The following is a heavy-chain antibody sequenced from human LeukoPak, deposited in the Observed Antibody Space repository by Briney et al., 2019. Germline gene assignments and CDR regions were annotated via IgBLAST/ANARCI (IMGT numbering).Heavy chain of an antibody. V-gene: IGHV3-21*01. CDR3: ARDSPQTAMPLFDY. D-gene: IGHD5-18*01. CDR2: ISSSSSYI. J-gene: IGHJ4*02. Sequence: GGSLSLSCAASGFTFSSYSMNWGRQAPGKGLEWVSSISSSSSYIYYADSVKGRFTISRDNAKNSLYLQMNSLRAEDTAVYYCARDSPQTAMPLFDYWGQGTLVTVSS. CDR1: GFTFSSYS.